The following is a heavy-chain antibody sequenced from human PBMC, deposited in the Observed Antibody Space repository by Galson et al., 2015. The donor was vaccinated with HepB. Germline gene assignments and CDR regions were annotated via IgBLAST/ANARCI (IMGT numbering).Heavy chain of an antibody. D-gene: IGHD5-24*01. Sequence: SLRLSCAASGFTFSSYNINWVRQAPGKGLEWVSSISPDGYTIYYADSLQGRFTVSRDNARNSVSLQMNSLRADDTAVYYCARGVGRSGPVETRFDYWGQGSLVTVSS. CDR2: ISPDGYTI. CDR3: ARGVGRSGPVETRFDY. J-gene: IGHJ4*02. CDR1: GFTFSSYN. V-gene: IGHV3-21*01.